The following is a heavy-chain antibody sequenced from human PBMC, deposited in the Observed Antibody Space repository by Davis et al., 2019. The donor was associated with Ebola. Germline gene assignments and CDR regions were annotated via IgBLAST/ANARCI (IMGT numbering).Heavy chain of an antibody. D-gene: IGHD4-17*01. J-gene: IGHJ5*02. V-gene: IGHV3-30*01. CDR2: ISHDGSNR. CDR1: EFTFRAYS. CDR3: AIDADFGEYGWFDP. Sequence: GGSLRPSCVASEFTFRAYSINWIRQAPGKGLEWMSIISHDGSNRFYADSVKGRFTVSRDNSKNTVYLQMNSLRPDDTATYYCAIDADFGEYGWFDPWGQGTLVVVSS.